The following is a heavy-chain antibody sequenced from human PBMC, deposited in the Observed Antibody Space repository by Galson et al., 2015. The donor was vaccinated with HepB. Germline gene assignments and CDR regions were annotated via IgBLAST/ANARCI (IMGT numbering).Heavy chain of an antibody. CDR2: ISAYNGNT. CDR1: GYTFTSYG. Sequence: SVKVSCKASGYTFTSYGISWVRQAPGQGLEWMGWISAYNGNTNYAQKLQGRVTMTTDTSTSTAYMELRSLRSDDTAVYYCALNYDYVWGSYRYHWFDPWGQGTLVTVSS. V-gene: IGHV1-18*01. D-gene: IGHD3-16*02. J-gene: IGHJ5*02. CDR3: ALNYDYVWGSYRYHWFDP.